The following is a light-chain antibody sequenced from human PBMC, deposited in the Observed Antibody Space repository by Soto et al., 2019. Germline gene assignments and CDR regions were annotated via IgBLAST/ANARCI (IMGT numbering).Light chain of an antibody. Sequence: ETVMTQSPATLSVSPGERATLSCRASQSVSSNLAWYQQKPGQAPRLLIYGASTRATGIPARFSGSGSGTEFTLNISSTQSEDFAVYYCQQYNNWPPWTFGQGTKVEIK. CDR1: QSVSSN. CDR3: QQYNNWPPWT. V-gene: IGKV3-15*01. CDR2: GAS. J-gene: IGKJ1*01.